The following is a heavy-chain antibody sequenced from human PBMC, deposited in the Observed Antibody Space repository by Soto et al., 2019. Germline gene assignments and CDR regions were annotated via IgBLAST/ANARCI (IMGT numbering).Heavy chain of an antibody. Sequence: QVHLVQSGAEMKKPGSSVTVSCKVSGGDLRNSGLSWVRQAPGQGLEWMGGIFPLLAMVDYSQKFQGRITISADESTSTAYMDLGSLRSEDTAVYYCEKEGGAGFKSWGQGTLVIVSS. D-gene: IGHD1-26*01. CDR3: EKEGGAGFKS. CDR1: GGDLRNSG. V-gene: IGHV1-69*04. CDR2: IFPLLAMV. J-gene: IGHJ4*02.